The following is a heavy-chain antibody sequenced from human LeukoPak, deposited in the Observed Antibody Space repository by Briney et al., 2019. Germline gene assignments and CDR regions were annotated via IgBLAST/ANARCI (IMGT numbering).Heavy chain of an antibody. V-gene: IGHV3-30-3*01. J-gene: IGHJ4*02. CDR1: GFTFSSYA. CDR2: ISYDGSNK. D-gene: IGHD4-17*01. Sequence: GGSLRLSCAASGFTFSSYAMHWVRQAPGKGLEWVAVISYDGSNKYYADSVKGRFTISRDNSKNTLYLQMNSLRAEDTAVYYCASESQRNDYGVAFDYWGQGTLVTVSS. CDR3: ASESQRNDYGVAFDY.